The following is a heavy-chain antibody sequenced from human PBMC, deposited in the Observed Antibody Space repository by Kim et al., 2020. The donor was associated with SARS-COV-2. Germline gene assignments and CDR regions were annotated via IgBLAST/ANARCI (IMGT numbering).Heavy chain of an antibody. CDR1: GFTFSNAW. CDR2: IKSKTDGGTT. J-gene: IGHJ3*02. CDR3: TTDAGGFICSSTSCYTGDAFDI. Sequence: GGSLRLSCAASGFTFSNAWMSWVRQAPGKGLEWVGRIKSKTDGGTTDYAAPVKGRFTISRDDSKNTLYLQMNSLKTDDTAVYYCTTDAGGFICSSTSCYTGDAFDIWGQGTMVTVSS. V-gene: IGHV3-15*01. D-gene: IGHD2-2*02.